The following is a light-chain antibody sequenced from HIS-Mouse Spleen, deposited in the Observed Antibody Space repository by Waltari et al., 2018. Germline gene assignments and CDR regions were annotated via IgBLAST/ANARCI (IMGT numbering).Light chain of an antibody. CDR3: QQYNSYSRT. Sequence: DIQMTQSPSTLSASVGDRVTITCRASQSISSWLAWYQQKPGKAPKLLIYKASSLESGVPSRFSGSGSATEFTLTISSLQHDDFATYYCQQYNSYSRTFGQGTKVEIK. CDR1: QSISSW. V-gene: IGKV1-5*03. CDR2: KAS. J-gene: IGKJ1*01.